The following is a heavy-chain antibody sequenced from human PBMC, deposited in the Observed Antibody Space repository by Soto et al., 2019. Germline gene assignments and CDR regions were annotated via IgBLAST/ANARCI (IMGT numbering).Heavy chain of an antibody. CDR1: GFSFSSYA. V-gene: IGHV3-23*01. D-gene: IGHD3-3*01. Sequence: EVQVLESGGGLVEGGGSLRLSCAAYGFSFSSYAMSWIRQASGKGLEWVSSISDGGESTYYADSVKGRFTISRDNSKDTLFLQMNSLRAEDTAKYHCAKVLYYDFSSFYYYGMDVWGQGTTVTVSS. CDR3: AKVLYYDFSSFYYYGMDV. J-gene: IGHJ6*02. CDR2: ISDGGEST.